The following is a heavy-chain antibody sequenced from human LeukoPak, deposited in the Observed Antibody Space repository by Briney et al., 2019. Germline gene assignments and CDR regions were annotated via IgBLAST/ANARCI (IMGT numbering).Heavy chain of an antibody. D-gene: IGHD3-10*01. CDR2: IEPDGSGK. CDR3: VTSWVRQQRDF. J-gene: IGHJ4*02. CDR1: GFSFRDYW. V-gene: IGHV3-7*01. Sequence: QPGGSLRLSCAASGFSFRDYWMSWVRQAPGKGLEWVADIEPDGSGKTYVDSVKGRFTISRDNAQQSLYLQMDTLTAEDTAVYYRVTSWVRQQRDFWGQGTLVTVSS.